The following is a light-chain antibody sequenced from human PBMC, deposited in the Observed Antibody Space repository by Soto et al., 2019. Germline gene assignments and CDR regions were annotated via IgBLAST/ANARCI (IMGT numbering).Light chain of an antibody. CDR3: SSYAGSNKSV. V-gene: IGLV2-8*01. Sequence: QSALTQPPSASVSPGQSVTSSCTGTSSDVGGYNYVSWYQQHPGKAPKLMIYEVSKRPSGVPDRFSGSKSGNTASLTVSGLQPEDEADYYCSSYAGSNKSVFGTGTKVTVL. CDR1: SSDVGGYNY. CDR2: EVS. J-gene: IGLJ1*01.